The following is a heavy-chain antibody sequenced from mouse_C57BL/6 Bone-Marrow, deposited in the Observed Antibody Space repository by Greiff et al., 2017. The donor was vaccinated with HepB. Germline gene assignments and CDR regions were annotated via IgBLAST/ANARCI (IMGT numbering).Heavy chain of an antibody. CDR3: ARRLRSSIDY. D-gene: IGHD1-1*01. Sequence: QVQLQQSGPELVKPGASVKISCKASGYAFSSSWMNWVKQRPGKGLEWIGRIYPGDGDTNYNGKFKGKATLTADKSSSTAYMQLSSLTSEDSAVYFCARRLRSSIDYWGQGTSVTVSS. V-gene: IGHV1-82*01. CDR2: IYPGDGDT. CDR1: GYAFSSSW. J-gene: IGHJ4*01.